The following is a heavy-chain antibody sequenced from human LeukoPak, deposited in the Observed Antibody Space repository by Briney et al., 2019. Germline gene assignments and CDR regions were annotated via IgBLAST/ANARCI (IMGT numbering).Heavy chain of an antibody. V-gene: IGHV4-34*01. D-gene: IGHD6-13*01. CDR1: GGSFSGYY. CDR2: INHSGST. CDR3: ASKGGLIAAAGTFDY. J-gene: IGHJ4*02. Sequence: SETLSLTCAVYGGSFSGYYWSWIRQPPGKGLEWIGEINHSGSTNYNPSLKSRVTISVDTSKNQFSLKLSSVTAADTAVYYCASKGGLIAAAGTFDYWGQGTLVTVSS.